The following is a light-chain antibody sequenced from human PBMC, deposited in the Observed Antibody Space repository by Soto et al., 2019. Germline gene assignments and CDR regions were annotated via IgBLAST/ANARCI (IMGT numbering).Light chain of an antibody. V-gene: IGLV1-40*01. CDR2: ANS. CDR3: QSXXXSLSARV. J-gene: IGLJ3*02. CDR1: NSNIGAGYD. Sequence: QSVLTQPPSVSGAPGQRVTISCTGSNSNIGAGYDVHWYQQLPGTAPKLLIYANSNRPSGVPDRFSGSKSGTSASLAITGXQAXXXADYXQSXXXSLSARVFGGGTKLTVL.